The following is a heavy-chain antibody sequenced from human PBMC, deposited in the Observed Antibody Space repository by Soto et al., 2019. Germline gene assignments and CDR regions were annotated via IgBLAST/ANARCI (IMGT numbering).Heavy chain of an antibody. CDR2: IIPIFGAA. V-gene: IGHV1-69*13. J-gene: IGHJ6*02. CDR3: ARDTIFGVVITDYYYGMDV. Sequence: SVKVSCKASGGTFSSYAISWVRQAPGQGLEWMGGIIPIFGAANYAQKFQGRVTITADESTSTAYMELSSLRSEDTAVYYCARDTIFGVVITDYYYGMDVWGQGTTVTV. CDR1: GGTFSSYA. D-gene: IGHD3-3*01.